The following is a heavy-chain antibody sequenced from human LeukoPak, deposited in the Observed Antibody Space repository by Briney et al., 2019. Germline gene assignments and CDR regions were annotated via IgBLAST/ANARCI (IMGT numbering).Heavy chain of an antibody. CDR3: AREYHSSSWYGRVFDY. Sequence: GGSLRLSCAASGFTFSSYSMNWVRQAPGKGLEWVSSIISSSTYIYYADSVKGRFTISRDNAKNSLYLQMNSLRAEDTAVYYCAREYHSSSWYGRVFDYWGQGTLVTVSS. V-gene: IGHV3-21*01. CDR1: GFTFSSYS. D-gene: IGHD6-13*01. J-gene: IGHJ4*02. CDR2: IISSSTYI.